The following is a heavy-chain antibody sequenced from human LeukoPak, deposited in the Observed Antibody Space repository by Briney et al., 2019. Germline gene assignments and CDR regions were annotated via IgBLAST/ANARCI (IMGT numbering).Heavy chain of an antibody. Sequence: GGSLRLSCAASGFTVSSNYMSWVRQAPGKGLEWVSIIYSGGSTYYADSVKGRFTISRHNSKNTLYLQMNSLRAEDTAVYYCARDYCSSPRCARGGYYGMDVWGQGTTVTVSS. D-gene: IGHD2-2*01. CDR1: GFTVSSNY. CDR3: ARDYCSSPRCARGGYYGMDV. J-gene: IGHJ6*02. CDR2: IYSGGST. V-gene: IGHV3-53*04.